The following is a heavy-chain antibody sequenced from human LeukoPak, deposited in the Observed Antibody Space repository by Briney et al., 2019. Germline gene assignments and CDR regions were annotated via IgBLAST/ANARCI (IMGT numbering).Heavy chain of an antibody. J-gene: IGHJ3*02. CDR3: ARSYCTNGVCYTGDAFDI. CDR2: IYYSGST. CDR1: GGSFSGYY. Sequence: KSSETLSLTCAVYGGSFSGYYWSWIRQPPGKGLEWIGYIYYSGSTYYNPSLKSRVTISVDTSKNQFSLKLSSVTAADTAVYYCARSYCTNGVCYTGDAFDIWGQGTMVTVSS. V-gene: IGHV4-34*09. D-gene: IGHD2-8*01.